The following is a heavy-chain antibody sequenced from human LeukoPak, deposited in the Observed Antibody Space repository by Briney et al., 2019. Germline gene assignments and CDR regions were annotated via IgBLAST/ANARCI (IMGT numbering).Heavy chain of an antibody. J-gene: IGHJ3*02. CDR3: ARGGELRYAFDI. D-gene: IGHD1-26*01. Sequence: PSETLPLTCAVYGGSFSGYYWSWIRQPPGKGLDWIGEINHSGSTNYNPSLKSRVTISVDTSKNQFSLKLSSVTAADTAVYYCARGGELRYAFDIWGQGTMVTVSS. V-gene: IGHV4-34*01. CDR1: GGSFSGYY. CDR2: INHSGST.